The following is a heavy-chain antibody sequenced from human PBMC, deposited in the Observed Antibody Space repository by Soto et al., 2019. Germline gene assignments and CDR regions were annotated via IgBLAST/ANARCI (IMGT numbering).Heavy chain of an antibody. CDR2: IYYSGST. D-gene: IGHD3-10*01. Sequence: QLQLQESGPGLVKPSETLSLTCTVSGGSISSSSYYWGWIRQPPGKGLEWIGSIYYSGSTYYNPSRKSRITISVETSRNRFALKLSSVTSAATAVYYCARRGSGSYSDYWGQGTRVTVSS. CDR3: ARRGSGSYSDY. V-gene: IGHV4-39*02. CDR1: GGSISSSSYY. J-gene: IGHJ4*02.